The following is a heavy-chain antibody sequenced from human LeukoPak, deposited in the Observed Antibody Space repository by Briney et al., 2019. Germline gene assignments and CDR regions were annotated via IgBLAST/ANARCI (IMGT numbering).Heavy chain of an antibody. CDR2: IKQDGSEK. Sequence: GGSLRLSCAASGFTFSSYWMSWVRQAPGKGLEWVANIKQDGSEKYYVDSVKGRLTISRDNAKNSLYLQMKSLRTEDTAMYYCARDTGYGGTFDYWGQGTLVTVSS. D-gene: IGHD4-23*01. V-gene: IGHV3-7*01. J-gene: IGHJ4*02. CDR1: GFTFSSYW. CDR3: ARDTGYGGTFDY.